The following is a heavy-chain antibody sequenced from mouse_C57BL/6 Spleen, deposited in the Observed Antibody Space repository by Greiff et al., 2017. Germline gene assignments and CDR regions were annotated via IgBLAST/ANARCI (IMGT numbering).Heavy chain of an antibody. CDR3: ARWDDGYYVDY. Sequence: VQLQESGAELARPGASVKLSCKASGYTFTSYGISWVKQRTGQGLEWIGEIYPRSGNTYYNEKFKGKATLTADKSSSTAYMELRSLTSEDSAVYFCARWDDGYYVDYWGQGTTLTVSS. D-gene: IGHD2-3*01. V-gene: IGHV1-81*01. CDR2: IYPRSGNT. J-gene: IGHJ2*01. CDR1: GYTFTSYG.